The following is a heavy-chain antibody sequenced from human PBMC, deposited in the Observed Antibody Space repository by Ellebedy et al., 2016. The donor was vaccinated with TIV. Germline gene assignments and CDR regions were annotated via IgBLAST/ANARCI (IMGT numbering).Heavy chain of an antibody. CDR1: QFNFNSYT. CDR2: ISSDGNIK. Sequence: GASLKISCAASQFNFNSYTIHWVRQAPGKGLEWVAFISSDGNIKDYADSVKGRFTISRDNSKKTVYLQMNSLRSEDTAVHYCARGSEGSGFDYWGQGTLVTVSS. V-gene: IGHV3-30-3*01. J-gene: IGHJ4*02. CDR3: ARGSEGSGFDY. D-gene: IGHD6-25*01.